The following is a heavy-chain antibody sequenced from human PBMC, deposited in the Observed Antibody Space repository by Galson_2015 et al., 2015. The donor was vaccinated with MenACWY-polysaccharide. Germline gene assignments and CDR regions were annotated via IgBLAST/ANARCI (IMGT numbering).Heavy chain of an antibody. CDR3: ARHPYRDYGFDY. Sequence: SLRLSCAASGFIFTNYWISWVRQAPGKGLEWVASMNQDGSARFYVDSMKGRFTISRDNANNSLYLQMNSLGAEDTAVYFCARHPYRDYGFDYWGQGTLVTVSS. J-gene: IGHJ4*02. CDR1: GFIFTNYW. CDR2: MNQDGSAR. D-gene: IGHD4-17*01. V-gene: IGHV3-7*01.